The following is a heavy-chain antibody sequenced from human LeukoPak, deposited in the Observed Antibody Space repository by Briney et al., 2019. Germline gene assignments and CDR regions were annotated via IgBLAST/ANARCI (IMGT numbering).Heavy chain of an antibody. J-gene: IGHJ5*02. CDR3: ARDRFSYGDANWFDP. CDR2: IYYSGST. CDR1: GGSIRSYY. Sequence: PSETLSLTCTVSGGSIRSYYWSWIRQSPGKGLEWIGYIYYSGSTNYNPSLKSRVTISVDTSKSQFSLKLSSVTAADTAVYYCARDRFSYGDANWFDPWGQGTLVTVSS. V-gene: IGHV4-59*01. D-gene: IGHD5-18*01.